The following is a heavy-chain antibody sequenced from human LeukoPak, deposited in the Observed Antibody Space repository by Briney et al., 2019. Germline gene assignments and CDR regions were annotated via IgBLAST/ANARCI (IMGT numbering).Heavy chain of an antibody. D-gene: IGHD3-22*01. Sequence: SETLSLTCTVSGGSISSGDYYWSWIRQPPGKGLEWIGYIYYSGSTYYNPSLKSRVTISVDTSKNQCSLKLSSVTAADTAVYYCARDPLTHYYDSSDAFDIWGQGTMVTVSS. CDR3: ARDPLTHYYDSSDAFDI. V-gene: IGHV4-30-4*01. J-gene: IGHJ3*02. CDR1: GGSISSGDYY. CDR2: IYYSGST.